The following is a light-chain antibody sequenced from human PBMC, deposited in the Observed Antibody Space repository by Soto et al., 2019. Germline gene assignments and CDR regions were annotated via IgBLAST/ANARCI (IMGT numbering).Light chain of an antibody. CDR2: DVT. J-gene: IGLJ1*01. CDR1: SSDVGVYRY. CDR3: FSYAGGYTFV. Sequence: QSVLTQPRSVSGSPGQSVTISCAGTSSDVGVYRYVSWYQQHPGKVPKLMMYDVTTRPSGIPDRFSGSKSGNTASLTISGLQAEDEADYCFSYAGGYTFVFGTGTKLTVL. V-gene: IGLV2-11*01.